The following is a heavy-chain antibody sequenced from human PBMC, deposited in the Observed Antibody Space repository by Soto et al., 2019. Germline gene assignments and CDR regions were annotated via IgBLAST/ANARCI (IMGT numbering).Heavy chain of an antibody. J-gene: IGHJ5*02. CDR2: IYYSGST. CDR1: GGSISSYC. CDR3: ARPNYDFWSGYYSWFDP. V-gene: IGHV4-59*08. D-gene: IGHD3-3*01. Sequence: SETLSVTCTVSGGSISSYCWSWIRQPPGKGLEWIGYIYYSGSTNYNPSLKSRVTISVDTSKNQFSLKLSSVTAADTAVYYCARPNYDFWSGYYSWFDPWGQGTLVTVS.